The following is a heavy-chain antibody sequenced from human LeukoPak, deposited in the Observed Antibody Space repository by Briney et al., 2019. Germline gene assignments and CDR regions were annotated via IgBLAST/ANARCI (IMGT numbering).Heavy chain of an antibody. D-gene: IGHD3-10*01. Sequence: ASVKVSCKASGYAFISYGISWVREAPGQGLEWMGIINPSGGSTSYAQKFQGRVTMTRDTSTSTLYMELSSLRSEDTAVYYCARGGSGSHYKPFDYWGQGTLVTVSS. CDR1: GYAFISYG. CDR3: ARGGSGSHYKPFDY. CDR2: INPSGGST. V-gene: IGHV1-46*01. J-gene: IGHJ4*02.